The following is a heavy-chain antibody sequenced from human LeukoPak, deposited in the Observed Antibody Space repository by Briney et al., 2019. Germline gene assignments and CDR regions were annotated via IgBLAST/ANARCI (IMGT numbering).Heavy chain of an antibody. J-gene: IGHJ4*02. CDR1: GFTFSGSA. Sequence: PGGSLRLSCAASGFTFSGSAMHWVRQASGKGLEWVGRIRSKTIGYETAYAASVKGRFTISRDDSKNTAYLQMNSLKIEDTAVYYCTRPHFETSGSVDYWGQGTLVTVSS. CDR3: TRPHFETSGSVDY. CDR2: IRSKTIGYET. V-gene: IGHV3-73*01. D-gene: IGHD5-12*01.